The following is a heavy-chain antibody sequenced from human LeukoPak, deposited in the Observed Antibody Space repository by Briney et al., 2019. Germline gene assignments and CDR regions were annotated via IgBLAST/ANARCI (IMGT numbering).Heavy chain of an antibody. CDR1: GGSISSYY. Sequence: SETLSLTCTVSGGSISSYYWSWIRQPPGKGLEWIGYIYYSGSTYYNPYLKSRVTISVDTSKNQFSLKLSSVTAADTAVYYCARISYYDFWSGYYYYYMDVWGKGTTVTVSS. D-gene: IGHD3-3*01. J-gene: IGHJ6*03. CDR3: ARISYYDFWSGYYYYYMDV. V-gene: IGHV4-59*04. CDR2: IYYSGST.